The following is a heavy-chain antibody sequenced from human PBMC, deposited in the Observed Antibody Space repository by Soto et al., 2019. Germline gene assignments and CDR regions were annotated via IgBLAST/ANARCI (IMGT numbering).Heavy chain of an antibody. CDR1: GGTFSSYA. CDR3: ARESANYGDYGSDAFDI. CDR2: IIPIFGTA. V-gene: IGHV1-69*13. J-gene: IGHJ3*02. D-gene: IGHD4-17*01. Sequence: GASVKVSCKASGGTFSSYAISWVRQAPGQGLEWMGGIIPIFGTANYAQKFQGRVTITADESTSTAYMELSSLRSEDTAVYYCARESANYGDYGSDAFDIWGQGTMVTVSS.